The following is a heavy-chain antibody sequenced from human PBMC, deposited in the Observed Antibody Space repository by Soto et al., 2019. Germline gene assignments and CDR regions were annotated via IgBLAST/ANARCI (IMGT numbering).Heavy chain of an antibody. D-gene: IGHD3-22*01. Sequence: SGGSLRLSCAASGFTFSSYAMSWVRQAPGKGLEWVSAISGSGGSTYYADSVKGRFTISRDNSKNTLYLQMNSLRAEDTAVYYCAKVDLKVVVNAFDYWGQGTLVTVSS. CDR3: AKVDLKVVVNAFDY. CDR1: GFTFSSYA. V-gene: IGHV3-23*01. CDR2: ISGSGGST. J-gene: IGHJ4*02.